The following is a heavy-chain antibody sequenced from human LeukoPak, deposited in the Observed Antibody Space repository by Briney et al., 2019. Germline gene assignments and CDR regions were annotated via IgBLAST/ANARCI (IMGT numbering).Heavy chain of an antibody. CDR1: GYTFTSYD. D-gene: IGHD1-26*01. Sequence: ASVKVSCKASGYTFTSYDINWVRQATGQGLEWMGWMNPNSGNTGYARKFQGRVTMTRNTSISTAYMELSSLRSEDTAVYYCARAGSGSSGGYYYYGMDVWGQGTTVTVSS. J-gene: IGHJ6*02. CDR2: MNPNSGNT. V-gene: IGHV1-8*01. CDR3: ARAGSGSSGGYYYYGMDV.